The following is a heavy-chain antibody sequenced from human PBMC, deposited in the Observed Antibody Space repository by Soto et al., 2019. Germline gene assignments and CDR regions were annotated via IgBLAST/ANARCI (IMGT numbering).Heavy chain of an antibody. CDR3: AKALYGADNYYYYYYMDV. V-gene: IGHV3-23*01. D-gene: IGHD4-17*01. CDR1: GFTFSSYA. CDR2: ISGSGGST. Sequence: HGGSLRLSCAASGFTFSSYAMSWVRQAPGKGLEWVSAISGSGGSTYYADSVKGRSTISRDNSKNTLYLQMNGLRAEDTAVYYCAKALYGADNYYYYYYMDVWGKGTTVTVSS. J-gene: IGHJ6*03.